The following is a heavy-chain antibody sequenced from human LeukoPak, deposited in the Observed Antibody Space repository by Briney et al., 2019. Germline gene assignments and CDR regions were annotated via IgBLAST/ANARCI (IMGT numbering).Heavy chain of an antibody. V-gene: IGHV3-48*03. CDR1: GFTFSSYE. CDR3: ARVWGSYYGYFDY. Sequence: QPGGSLRLSCAASGFTFSSYEMNWVRQAPGKGLEWVSYISSSGSTIYYADSVKGRFTISRDNAKNSLYLQMNSLRDEDTAVYYCARVWGSYYGYFDYWGQGTLVTVSS. CDR2: ISSSGSTI. J-gene: IGHJ4*02. D-gene: IGHD1-26*01.